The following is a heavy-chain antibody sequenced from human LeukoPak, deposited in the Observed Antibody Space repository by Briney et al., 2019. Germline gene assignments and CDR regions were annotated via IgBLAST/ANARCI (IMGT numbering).Heavy chain of an antibody. V-gene: IGHV3-23*01. CDR1: DFAFISYA. CDR2: IISGGST. Sequence: GGSLLLSSAASDFAFISYAMSWVRQAPGKGLEGVSAIISGGSTDYTDSVKSRFNISRDNSKKMLFLQMNSLRAEDTAIYYCAKGLEKWLVGAFDIWGQGTMVTVSS. D-gene: IGHD6-19*01. CDR3: AKGLEKWLVGAFDI. J-gene: IGHJ3*02.